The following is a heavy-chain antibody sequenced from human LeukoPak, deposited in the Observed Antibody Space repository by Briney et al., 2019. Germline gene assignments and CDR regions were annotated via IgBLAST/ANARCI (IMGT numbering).Heavy chain of an antibody. V-gene: IGHV3-33*01. CDR1: GFTFSRYG. CDR3: ARAGVRGVIGNFDY. Sequence: GALRLSCAASGFTFSRYGMHWVRQAPGKGLEWVAVIWYDGSNKYYADSVKGRFTISRDNSKNTLYLQMNSLRAEDTAVYYCARAGVRGVIGNFDYWGQGTLVTVSS. CDR2: IWYDGSNK. J-gene: IGHJ4*02. D-gene: IGHD3-10*01.